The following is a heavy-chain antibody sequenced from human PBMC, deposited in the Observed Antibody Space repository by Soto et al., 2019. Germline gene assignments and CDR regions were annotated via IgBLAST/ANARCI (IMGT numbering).Heavy chain of an antibody. D-gene: IGHD4-4*01. CDR1: GGTFSSYA. J-gene: IGHJ6*02. CDR2: IIPIFGTA. CDR3: ASHLTNTVTTFAYYYGMDV. V-gene: IGHV1-69*13. Sequence: SVKVSCKASGGTFSSYAISWVRQAPGQGLEWMGGIIPIFGTANYAQKFQGRVTITADESTSTAYMELSSLRSEDTAVYYCASHLTNTVTTFAYYYGMDVCGQGTTVIVSS.